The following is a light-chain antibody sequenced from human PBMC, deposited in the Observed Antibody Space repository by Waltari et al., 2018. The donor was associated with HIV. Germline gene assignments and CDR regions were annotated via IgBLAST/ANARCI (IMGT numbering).Light chain of an antibody. Sequence: DIIMTQSPDSLAVSLGERVTINCKSSRNILYNSDNKNYLAWYQQKAGQAPSVLISSASTRPVGVPSSIRTFGVPERFSGSGSGTNFSLTISSLQEDDVAVYYCQQYYSLPPTFGGGTRVERK. CDR1: RNILYNSDNKNY. J-gene: IGKJ4*01. V-gene: IGKV4-1*01. CDR3: QQYYSLPPT. CDR2: SAS.